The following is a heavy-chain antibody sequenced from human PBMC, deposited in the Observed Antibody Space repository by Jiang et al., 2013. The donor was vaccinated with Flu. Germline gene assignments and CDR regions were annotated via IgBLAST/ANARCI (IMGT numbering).Heavy chain of an antibody. CDR3: ARDSTGYNSGWFPF. V-gene: IGHV1-69*06. Sequence: VQLVESGAEVKKPGSSVKVSCKASGGTFSSYAISWVRQAPGQGLEWMGGTIPIFDTANYAQKFQGRVTITADKSTSTVYMELSSLTSDDTAVYYCARDSTGYNSGWFPFWGQGPWSPSP. D-gene: IGHD6-19*01. CDR1: GGTFSSYA. J-gene: IGHJ1*01. CDR2: TIPIFDTA.